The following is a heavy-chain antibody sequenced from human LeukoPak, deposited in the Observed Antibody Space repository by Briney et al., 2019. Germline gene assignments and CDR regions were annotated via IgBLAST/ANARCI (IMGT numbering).Heavy chain of an antibody. CDR2: INPSGGST. V-gene: IGHV1-46*01. Sequence: ASVKVSCKVSGYTFTSYYMHWVRQAPGQGLEWMGIINPSGGSTSYAQKFQGRVTMTRDTSTSTVYMELSSLRSEDTAVYYCARGDCSSTSCYPPLGWFDPWGQGTLVTVSS. D-gene: IGHD2-2*01. J-gene: IGHJ5*02. CDR1: GYTFTSYY. CDR3: ARGDCSSTSCYPPLGWFDP.